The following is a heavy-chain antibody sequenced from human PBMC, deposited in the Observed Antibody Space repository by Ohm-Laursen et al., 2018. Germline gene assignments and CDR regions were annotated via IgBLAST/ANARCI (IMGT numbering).Heavy chain of an antibody. D-gene: IGHD5-12*01. V-gene: IGHV3-7*01. Sequence: SLRLSCAASGFTFSGYRMGWVRQAPGKGLEWVANIKQDGSEQDYVDSVKGRFTISRDNAKNSLYLHMDSLRGEDTAVYYCARLRGGYDFDYWGQGTLVTVSS. CDR3: ARLRGGYDFDY. CDR2: IKQDGSEQ. CDR1: GFTFSGYR. J-gene: IGHJ4*02.